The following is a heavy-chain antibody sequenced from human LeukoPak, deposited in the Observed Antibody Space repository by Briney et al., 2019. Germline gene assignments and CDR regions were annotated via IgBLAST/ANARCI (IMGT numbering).Heavy chain of an antibody. Sequence: GGSLRLSCAASGFTFSSYSMNWVRQAPGKGLEWVSFISTSSSYIYYADSVKGRFTISRDNAKNSLYLQMNSLRAEDTAVYYCAKGGSIPWGYYMDVWGKGTTVTISS. J-gene: IGHJ6*03. CDR3: AKGGSIPWGYYMDV. D-gene: IGHD2-2*02. CDR1: GFTFSSYS. V-gene: IGHV3-21*01. CDR2: ISTSSSYI.